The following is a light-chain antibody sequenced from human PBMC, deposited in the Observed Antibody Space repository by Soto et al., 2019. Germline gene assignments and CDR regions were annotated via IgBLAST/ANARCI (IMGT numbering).Light chain of an antibody. CDR1: HSVNSH. CDR3: QQRSNWAIT. Sequence: MMMTQSPATLSVSPGERVTLSCRTSHSVNSHVAWYQQKPGQAPRLLLYGASTRATGIPVRFSGSGFGTEFTLTISSLQSEDFAVYYCQQRSNWAITFGQGTRLEIK. V-gene: IGKV3-15*01. CDR2: GAS. J-gene: IGKJ5*01.